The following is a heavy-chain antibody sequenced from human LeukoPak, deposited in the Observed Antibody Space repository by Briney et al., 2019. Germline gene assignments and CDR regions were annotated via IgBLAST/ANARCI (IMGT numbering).Heavy chain of an antibody. D-gene: IGHD2-21*02. CDR2: ISSSSSYI. V-gene: IGHV3-21*01. CDR3: ARDSTGDENWFDP. J-gene: IGHJ5*02. Sequence: GGSLRLSCAASGFTFSSYSMNWVRQAPGKGPEWVSSISSSSSYIYYADSVKGRFTISRDNAKNSLYLQMNSLRAEDTAVYYCARDSTGDENWFDPWGQGTLVTVSS. CDR1: GFTFSSYS.